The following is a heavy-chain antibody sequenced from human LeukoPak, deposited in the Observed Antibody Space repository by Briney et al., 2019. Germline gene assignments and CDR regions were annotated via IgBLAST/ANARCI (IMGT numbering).Heavy chain of an antibody. V-gene: IGHV1-2*02. Sequence: ASVKVSCKASGYTFTGYYMHWVRQAPGQGLEWMGWINPNSGSTNYAQKFQGRVTMTRDKSIRTAYMELSRLTSDDTAVYYCARYSLRSNWLFDYWGQGTLVTVSS. CDR1: GYTFTGYY. J-gene: IGHJ4*02. CDR3: ARYSLRSNWLFDY. CDR2: INPNSGST. D-gene: IGHD1-1*01.